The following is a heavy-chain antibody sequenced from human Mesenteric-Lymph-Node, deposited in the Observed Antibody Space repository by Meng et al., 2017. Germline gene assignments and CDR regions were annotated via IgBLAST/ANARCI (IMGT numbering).Heavy chain of an antibody. Sequence: QLQLKEWGPGLVKPSATRSLTGAVSDYSISSSNWWVWIRQPTGKGLEWIGYIYCSGSTDYNPSLKSRVTMSVDTSKNQFSLKLSSVTAVDTAVYYCARKRDGYNPFDDWGQGTLVTVSS. CDR3: ARKRDGYNPFDD. D-gene: IGHD5-24*01. J-gene: IGHJ4*02. CDR1: DYSISSSNW. CDR2: IYCSGST. V-gene: IGHV4-28*01.